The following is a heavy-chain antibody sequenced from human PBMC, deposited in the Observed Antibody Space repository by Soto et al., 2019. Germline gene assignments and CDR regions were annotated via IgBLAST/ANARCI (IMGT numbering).Heavy chain of an antibody. CDR1: GYTFTSYY. V-gene: IGHV1-46*01. Sequence: ASVKVSCKASGYTFTSYYMHWVRQAPGQGLEWMGIINPSGGSTSYAQRFQDRVTITRDTSASTAYMEVSSLRPEDTAVYYCARGKGMEENYYYYGMDIWGQGTTVTVSS. D-gene: IGHD1-1*01. CDR2: INPSGGST. CDR3: ARGKGMEENYYYYGMDI. J-gene: IGHJ6*02.